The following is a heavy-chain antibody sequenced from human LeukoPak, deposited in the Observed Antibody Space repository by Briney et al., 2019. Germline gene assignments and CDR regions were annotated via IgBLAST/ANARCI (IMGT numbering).Heavy chain of an antibody. V-gene: IGHV3-23*01. J-gene: IGHJ1*01. Sequence: GGSLRLSCAASGFILNSHAMSWVRQAPGKGLGWVSAISGSVGSTFYADSVRGRFTISRDNSKNTLYLQMNSLRVEDTAVYYCAGARESCIGSTCYEYFHHWGQGTPLTVSS. CDR2: ISGSVGST. CDR3: AGARESCIGSTCYEYFHH. CDR1: GFILNSHA. D-gene: IGHD2-2*01.